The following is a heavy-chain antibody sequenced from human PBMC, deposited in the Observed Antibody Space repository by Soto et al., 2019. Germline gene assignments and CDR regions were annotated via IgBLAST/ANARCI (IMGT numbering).Heavy chain of an antibody. Sequence: ASVKVSCKASGGTFSSYAISWVRQAPGQGLEWMGGIIPIFGTANYAQKFQGRVTITADESTSTAYMELSSLRSEDTAVYYCASSGYSSSWAYYYYYGMDVWGQGTTVTVSS. J-gene: IGHJ6*02. CDR1: GGTFSSYA. V-gene: IGHV1-69*13. CDR3: ASSGYSSSWAYYYYYGMDV. D-gene: IGHD6-13*01. CDR2: IIPIFGTA.